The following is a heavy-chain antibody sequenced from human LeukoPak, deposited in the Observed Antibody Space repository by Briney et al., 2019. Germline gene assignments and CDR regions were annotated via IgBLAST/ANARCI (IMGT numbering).Heavy chain of an antibody. Sequence: GGSLRLSCAASGFTFSSYGMHWVRQAPGKGLEWVAFIRYDGSNKYYADSVKGRFTISRDNSKNTLYLVMNSLRVDDTAVYYCAKAVDLATISVDIWGQGTMVTVSS. D-gene: IGHD5-24*01. CDR2: IRYDGSNK. CDR1: GFTFSSYG. CDR3: AKAVDLATISVDI. V-gene: IGHV3-30*02. J-gene: IGHJ3*02.